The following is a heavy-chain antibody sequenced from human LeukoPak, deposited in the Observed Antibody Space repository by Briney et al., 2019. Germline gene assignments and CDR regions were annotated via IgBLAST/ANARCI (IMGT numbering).Heavy chain of an antibody. CDR1: GFTFDVYG. CDR3: ARIPSGRLAGHFDY. CDR2: INWNGGST. Sequence: PGGSLRLSCAASGFTFDVYGMSWVRQAPGKGLEWVSGINWNGGSTGYADSVKGRFTISRDNAKNSLYLQMNSLRAEDTALYYCARIPSGRLAGHFDYWGQGTLVTVSS. J-gene: IGHJ4*02. D-gene: IGHD3-16*01. V-gene: IGHV3-20*04.